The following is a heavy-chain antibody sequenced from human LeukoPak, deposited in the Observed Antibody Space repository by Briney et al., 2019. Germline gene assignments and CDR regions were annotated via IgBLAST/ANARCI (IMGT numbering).Heavy chain of an antibody. V-gene: IGHV4-39*07. J-gene: IGHJ6*03. CDR3: ARSVRRTSWPQTRIYYYYYMDV. D-gene: IGHD2-2*01. CDR2: IYYSGST. Sequence: SETLSLTCTVPGGSISSSSYYWGWIRQPPGKGLEWIGSIYYSGSTNYNPSLKSRVSISVDTSKTQFSLKLSSVTAADTAVYYCARSVRRTSWPQTRIYYYYYMDVWGKGTTVTVSS. CDR1: GGSISSSSYY.